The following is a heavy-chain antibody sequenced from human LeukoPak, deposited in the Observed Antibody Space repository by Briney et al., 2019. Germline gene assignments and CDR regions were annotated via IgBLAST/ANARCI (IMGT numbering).Heavy chain of an antibody. CDR1: GGSVSSGTYY. CDR2: IYHGGST. Sequence: KASETLSLTCTVSGGSVSSGTYYWNWIRQPPGKGLEWIGYIYHGGSTNYNPSLKSRATISVDTSKNQFSLKLSYVTAADTAVYYCARDEDNSGRYYYYMDVWGKGTTVTVSS. V-gene: IGHV4-61*01. CDR3: ARDEDNSGRYYYYMDV. J-gene: IGHJ6*03. D-gene: IGHD3-22*01.